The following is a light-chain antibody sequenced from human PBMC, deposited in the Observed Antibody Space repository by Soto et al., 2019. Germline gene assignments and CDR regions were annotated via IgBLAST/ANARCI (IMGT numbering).Light chain of an antibody. CDR3: PQQGT. CDR1: QSVSSSY. J-gene: IGKJ1*01. Sequence: EIVLTQSPGTLSLSPGERATLSCRASQSVSSSYLAWYQQKPGQAPRLLIYGASSRATGIPDRFSGSGSGTDFTLTISRLEPEDFAVYYCPQQGTFGQGTKVEIK. CDR2: GAS. V-gene: IGKV3-20*01.